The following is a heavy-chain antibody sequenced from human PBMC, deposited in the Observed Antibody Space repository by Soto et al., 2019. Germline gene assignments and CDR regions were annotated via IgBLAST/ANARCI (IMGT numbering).Heavy chain of an antibody. CDR3: ARLGGYSYGYDYYYGMDV. V-gene: IGHV1-69*13. D-gene: IGHD5-18*01. CDR2: IIPIFGTA. CDR1: GGTFSSYA. J-gene: IGHJ6*02. Sequence: SVKVSCKASGGTFSSYAISWVRQAPGQGLEWMGGIIPIFGTANYAQKFQGRVTITADESTSTAYMELSSLRSEDTAVYYCARLGGYSYGYDYYYGMDVWGQGTTVTVS.